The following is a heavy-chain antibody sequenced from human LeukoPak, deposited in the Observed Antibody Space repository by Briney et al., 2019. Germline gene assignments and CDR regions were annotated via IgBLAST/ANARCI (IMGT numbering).Heavy chain of an antibody. CDR2: ISSSSLYI. CDR3: ARASQLTGDY. Sequence: GGSLRLSCAASGFTFSDYSISWVRQAAGKGLEWVASISSSSLYIYYADPVKGRFTISRDNAKNSLYLQMYSLRAEDTAVYYCARASQLTGDYWGQGTLVTVSS. CDR1: GFTFSDYS. V-gene: IGHV3-21*01. J-gene: IGHJ4*02. D-gene: IGHD7-27*01.